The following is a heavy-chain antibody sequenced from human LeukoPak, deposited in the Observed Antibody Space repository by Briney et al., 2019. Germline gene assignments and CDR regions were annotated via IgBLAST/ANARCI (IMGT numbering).Heavy chain of an antibody. Sequence: PSETLSLTCTVYGGTFSGYYWSWIRQSPGKGLEWIGEINPGGTTNYNPSLESRVIMSVDTSKNQFSLKMDSVNAADTAVYYCAREHCSGGDCTSFDYWGQGTPVTVSS. J-gene: IGHJ4*01. CDR2: INPGGTT. D-gene: IGHD2-21*02. V-gene: IGHV4-34*01. CDR1: GGTFSGYY. CDR3: AREHCSGGDCTSFDY.